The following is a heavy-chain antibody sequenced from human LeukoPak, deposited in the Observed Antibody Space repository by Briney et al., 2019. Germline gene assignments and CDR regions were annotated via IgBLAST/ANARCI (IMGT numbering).Heavy chain of an antibody. Sequence: ASVKVSCKASGYTFTSYGISWVRQAPGQGLEWMGWINPNSGGTNYAQKFQGRVTMTRDTSISTAYMELSRLRSDDTAVYYCARLSVVPAATPFDPWGQGTLVTVSS. J-gene: IGHJ5*02. V-gene: IGHV1-2*02. D-gene: IGHD2-2*01. CDR2: INPNSGGT. CDR3: ARLSVVPAATPFDP. CDR1: GYTFTSYG.